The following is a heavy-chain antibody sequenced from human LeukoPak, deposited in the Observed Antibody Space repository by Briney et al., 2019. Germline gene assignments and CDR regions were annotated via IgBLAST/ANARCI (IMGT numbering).Heavy chain of an antibody. CDR1: GFMFSSYN. V-gene: IGHV3-21*01. D-gene: IGHD6-13*01. CDR3: ARSLSSTWYGAFDI. CDR2: IGTARNHI. Sequence: GSLRLSCAASGFMFSSYNINWVRQAPGKGLEWVSYIGTARNHIYYTDSVKGRFTISRDNAKNSLYLHVNSLRAEDTAVYYCARSLSSTWYGAFDIWGQGTMVTVSS. J-gene: IGHJ3*02.